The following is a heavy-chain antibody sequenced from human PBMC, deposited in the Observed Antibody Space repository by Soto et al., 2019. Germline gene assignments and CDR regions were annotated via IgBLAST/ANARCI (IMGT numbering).Heavy chain of an antibody. CDR1: GLTFSSYS. J-gene: IGHJ6*02. V-gene: IGHV3-48*02. D-gene: IGHD2-15*01. CDR2: ISSSSSTI. Sequence: GGSLRLSCAASGLTFSSYSMNWVRQAPGKGLEWVSYISSSSSTIYYADSVKGRFTVSRDNAKNSLYLQMNSLRDEDTAVYYCARETLAEDIVVVVAAPGSYGMDVWGQGTTVTVSS. CDR3: ARETLAEDIVVVVAAPGSYGMDV.